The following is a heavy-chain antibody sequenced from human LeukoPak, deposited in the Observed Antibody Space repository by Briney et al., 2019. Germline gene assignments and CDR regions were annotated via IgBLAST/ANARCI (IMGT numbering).Heavy chain of an antibody. CDR2: INIGGTNT. J-gene: IGHJ5*02. V-gene: IGHV3-11*01. CDR1: GSTFSDYY. Sequence: GGSLRLSCAASGSTFSDYYMSWIRQAPGKGLEWLSYINIGGTNTHYADSVKGRFTISRDNAKKSLYLQMNNLRAEDTAVYFCATDGAGFDTWGQGVLVTVSS. CDR3: ATDGAGFDT.